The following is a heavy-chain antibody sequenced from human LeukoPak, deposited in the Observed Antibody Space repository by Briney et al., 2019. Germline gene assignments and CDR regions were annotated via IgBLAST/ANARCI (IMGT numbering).Heavy chain of an antibody. V-gene: IGHV3-30*01. D-gene: IGHD3-10*01. CDR3: AREALGGITMVRGVIRY. CDR1: GFTLSCYA. J-gene: IGHJ4*02. CDR2: KSYGGSNK. Sequence: GSLRLSCAASGFTLSCYAMHRVRQAPGQGLEWVAVKSYGGSNKYYADSVKGRFTISRDNSKNTLYLQMNSLRAEDTAVYYCAREALGGITMVRGVIRYWGQGTLVTVSS.